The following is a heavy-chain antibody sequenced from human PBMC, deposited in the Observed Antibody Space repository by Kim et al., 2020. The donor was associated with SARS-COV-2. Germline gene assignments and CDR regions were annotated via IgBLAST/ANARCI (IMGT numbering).Heavy chain of an antibody. J-gene: IGHJ6*02. Sequence: SETLSLICAVSGGSISSSNWWSWVRQPPGKGLEWIGEIYHSGSTNYNPSLKSRVTISVDKSKNQFSLKLSSVTAADTAVYYCARETATQYSGSSWYYYYYGMDVWGQGTTVTVSS. CDR1: GGSISSSNW. CDR3: ARETATQYSGSSWYYYYYGMDV. D-gene: IGHD6-13*01. V-gene: IGHV4-4*02. CDR2: IYHSGST.